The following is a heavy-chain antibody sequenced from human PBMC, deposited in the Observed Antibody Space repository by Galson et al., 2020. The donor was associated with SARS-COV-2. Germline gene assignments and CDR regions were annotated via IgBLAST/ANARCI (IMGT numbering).Heavy chain of an antibody. V-gene: IGHV3-48*01. D-gene: IGHD2-2*01. CDR2: ISSSSSTI. CDR1: GFTFSSYS. J-gene: IGHJ3*02. Sequence: GGSLRLSCAASGFTFSSYSMNWVRQAPGKGLEWVSYISSSSSTIYYADSVKGRFTISRDNAKNSLYLQMNSLRAEDTAVYYCARDPHCSSTSCYGGDAFDIWGQGTMVTVSS. CDR3: ARDPHCSSTSCYGGDAFDI.